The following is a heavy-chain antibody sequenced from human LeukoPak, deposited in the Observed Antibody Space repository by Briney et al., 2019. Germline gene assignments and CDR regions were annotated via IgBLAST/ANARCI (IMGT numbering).Heavy chain of an antibody. Sequence: SETLSLTCTVSGGSVSSGSYYWSWIRQPPGKGLEWIGYIYYSGSTNYNPSLKSRVTISVDTSKHQFSLKLSSVTAADTAVYYCAREGYDILTGYYRAYNWFDPWGQGTLVTVSS. CDR1: GGSVSSGSYY. J-gene: IGHJ5*02. D-gene: IGHD3-9*01. CDR3: AREGYDILTGYYRAYNWFDP. V-gene: IGHV4-61*01. CDR2: IYYSGST.